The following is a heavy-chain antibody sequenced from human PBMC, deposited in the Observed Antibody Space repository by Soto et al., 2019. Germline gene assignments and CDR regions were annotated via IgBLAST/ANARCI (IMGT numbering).Heavy chain of an antibody. CDR2: ITPAFGTA. Sequence: SVKVSCKASGDTFSNYALSWLRQAPGQRLEWMGGITPAFGTAGYAENFQDRVTITADESTSTIYLELSSLRSDDTAVYFCARALEGTTVTNWFDPWGQGTQVTVSS. V-gene: IGHV1-69*13. CDR1: GDTFSNYA. J-gene: IGHJ5*02. CDR3: ARALEGTTVTNWFDP. D-gene: IGHD4-17*01.